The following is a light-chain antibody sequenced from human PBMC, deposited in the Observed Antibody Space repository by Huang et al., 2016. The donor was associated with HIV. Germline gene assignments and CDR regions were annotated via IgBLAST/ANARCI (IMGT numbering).Light chain of an antibody. CDR3: HQRSNWPIT. V-gene: IGKV3-11*01. Sequence: EIVLTQSPATLSLSPGERATLSCRASQSISSYLAWYQQQPGQAPRLLIYDASNMATGIPARLSGSGSGTDFTLTISSLEPEDFAVYYCHQRSNWPITFGQGTRLEIK. CDR1: QSISSY. J-gene: IGKJ5*01. CDR2: DAS.